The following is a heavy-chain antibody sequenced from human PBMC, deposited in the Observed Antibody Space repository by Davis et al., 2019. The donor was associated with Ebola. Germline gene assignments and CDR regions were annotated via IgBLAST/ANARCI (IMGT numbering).Heavy chain of an antibody. V-gene: IGHV3-7*03. Sequence: GESLKISCAASGFTFSSYWMCWVRQAPGKGLEWVANIKQDGSEKYYVDSVKGRFTISRDNAKNSLYLQMNSLRAEDTAVYYCARDQLRFLEWYHWGQGTLVTVSS. D-gene: IGHD3-3*01. CDR3: ARDQLRFLEWYH. J-gene: IGHJ5*02. CDR2: IKQDGSEK. CDR1: GFTFSSYW.